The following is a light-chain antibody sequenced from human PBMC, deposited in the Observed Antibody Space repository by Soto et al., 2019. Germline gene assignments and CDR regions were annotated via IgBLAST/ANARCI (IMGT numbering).Light chain of an antibody. Sequence: IVLPQSPGTLSLSPGERATLSCRASQSVSNNYLAWYQQKPGQAPRLLIYGASNRATGIPDRFSGSGSGTDVTLTISSLEPEDFAVYHCQQYGGSPRTFGQGTKVDIK. J-gene: IGKJ1*01. CDR1: QSVSNNY. CDR3: QQYGGSPRT. CDR2: GAS. V-gene: IGKV3-20*01.